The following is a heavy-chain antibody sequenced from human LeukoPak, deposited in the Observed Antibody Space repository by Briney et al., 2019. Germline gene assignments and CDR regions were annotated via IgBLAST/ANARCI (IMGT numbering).Heavy chain of an antibody. D-gene: IGHD5-18*01. CDR2: ISGSGGST. CDR3: ATPREETAMVNYYFDY. CDR1: GFTFNSYA. J-gene: IGHJ4*02. V-gene: IGHV3-23*01. Sequence: GGSLRHSCAASGFTFNSYAMSWVRQAPGKGLEWVSAISGSGGSTYYADSVKGRFTISRDNSKNTLYLQMNSLRAEDTAVYYCATPREETAMVNYYFDYWGQGTLVTVSS.